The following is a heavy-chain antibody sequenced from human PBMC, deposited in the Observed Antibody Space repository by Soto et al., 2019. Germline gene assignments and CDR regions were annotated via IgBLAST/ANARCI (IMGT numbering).Heavy chain of an antibody. Sequence: QVQLVQSGAEVKKPGSSVKVSCKASGGTFSSYAISWVRQAPGQGLEWMGGIIPIFGTANYAQKFQGRVTITADESTSTAYMELGSLRSEDTAVYYCARDPGFGDFWTPGKQKYYYYYGMDVWCQGTTVTVSS. CDR1: GGTFSSYA. CDR2: IIPIFGTA. D-gene: IGHD3-3*01. CDR3: ARDPGFGDFWTPGKQKYYYYYGMDV. J-gene: IGHJ6*02. V-gene: IGHV1-69*12.